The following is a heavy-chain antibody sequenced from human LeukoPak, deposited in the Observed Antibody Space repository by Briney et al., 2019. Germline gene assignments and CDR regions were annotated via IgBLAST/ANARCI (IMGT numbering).Heavy chain of an antibody. V-gene: IGHV4-38-2*02. CDR1: GYSIISGYY. D-gene: IGHD5-18*01. CDR2: IYHSGST. Sequence: SETLSLTCTVSGYSIISGYYWGWIRQPPGKGLEGSGSIYHSGSTYYNPSLKSRVTISVDTSKNQFSLKLSSVTAADTAVYYCARDQDTAMVRYYYYYMDVWGKGTTVTVSS. J-gene: IGHJ6*03. CDR3: ARDQDTAMVRYYYYYMDV.